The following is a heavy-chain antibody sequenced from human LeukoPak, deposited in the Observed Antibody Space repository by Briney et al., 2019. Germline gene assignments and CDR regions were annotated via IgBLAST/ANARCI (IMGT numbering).Heavy chain of an antibody. CDR1: GFTFSSYA. CDR3: AGGRRAVARTFDY. V-gene: IGHV3-23*01. D-gene: IGHD6-19*01. CDR2: ISGSGGCT. J-gene: IGHJ4*02. Sequence: GGSLRLSCAASGFTFSSYAMSWVRQAPGKGLEWVSAISGSGGCTYFADSVKGRFTISRDNSKNTLFLQMNSLRAEDTAVYYCAGGRRAVARTFDYWGQGTLVTVSS.